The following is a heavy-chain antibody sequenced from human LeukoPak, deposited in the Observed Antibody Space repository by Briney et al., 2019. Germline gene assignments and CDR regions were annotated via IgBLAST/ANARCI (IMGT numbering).Heavy chain of an antibody. CDR3: AGDRKSGNFLGEFDH. D-gene: IGHD1-26*01. CDR2: IWYDGSNT. V-gene: IGHV3-33*01. Sequence: PGGSLRLSCAASGFTFTSYDMHWVRQAPGKGLEWVALIWYDGSNTYYTDSVRGRLTISRDNSKSTLYLQMNSLRAEDTAIYYCAGDRKSGNFLGEFDHWGLGTLVTVSS. J-gene: IGHJ5*02. CDR1: GFTFTSYD.